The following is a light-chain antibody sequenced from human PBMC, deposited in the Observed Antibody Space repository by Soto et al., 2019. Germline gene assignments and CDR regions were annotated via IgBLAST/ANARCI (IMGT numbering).Light chain of an antibody. Sequence: DTQMNQSTSSLSSSVGDRVTITCRASQDMRNYVYWYKLKPGVIPRLLIYAASTLQSGGLSRFSVSGSWTDSTLTISSLQAVDVANYYGQKYNYAPFTVGRGTKVDIK. J-gene: IGKJ3*01. CDR2: AAS. V-gene: IGKV1-27*01. CDR1: QDMRNY. CDR3: QKYNYAPFT.